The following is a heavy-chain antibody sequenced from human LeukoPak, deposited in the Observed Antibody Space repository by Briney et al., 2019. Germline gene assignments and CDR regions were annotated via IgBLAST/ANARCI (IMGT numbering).Heavy chain of an antibody. CDR1: GGSISSYY. Sequence: SETLSLTCTVSGGSISSYYWSWIRQPPGKGLEWIGYIYYSGSTNYNPSLKSRVTISVDTSKNQFSLKLSSVTAADMAVYYCARDYHPYYYDSSGYYEHYAFDIWGQGTMVTVSS. CDR3: ARDYHPYYYDSSGYYEHYAFDI. J-gene: IGHJ3*02. D-gene: IGHD3-22*01. CDR2: IYYSGST. V-gene: IGHV4-59*01.